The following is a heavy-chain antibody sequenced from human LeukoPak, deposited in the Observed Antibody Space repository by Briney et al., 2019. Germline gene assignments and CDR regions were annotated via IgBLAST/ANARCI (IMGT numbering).Heavy chain of an antibody. CDR1: GGSISSSSYY. D-gene: IGHD6-25*01. CDR2: IYYSGST. V-gene: IGHV4-39*01. Sequence: SETLSLTCTVSGGSISSSSYYWGWIRQPPGKGLEWIGSIYYSGSTYYNPSLKSRVTISVDTSKNQFSLKLSSVTAADTAVYYCARHISSGWYYYYYYMDVWGKGTTVTISS. J-gene: IGHJ6*03. CDR3: ARHISSGWYYYYYYMDV.